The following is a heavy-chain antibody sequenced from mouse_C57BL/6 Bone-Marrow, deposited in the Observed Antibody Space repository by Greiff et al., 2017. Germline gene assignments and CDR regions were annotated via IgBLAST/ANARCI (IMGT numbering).Heavy chain of an antibody. CDR1: GYTFTSYG. J-gene: IGHJ3*01. CDR3: ARDYYGSSAWFAY. Sequence: EVKVEESGAELVRPGSSVKMSCKTSGYTFTSYGINWVKQRPGQGLEWIGYIYIGNGYTEYNEKFKGKATLTSDTYSSTAYMQLSSLTSEASAIYFCARDYYGSSAWFAYWGQGTLVTVSA. CDR2: IYIGNGYT. D-gene: IGHD1-1*01. V-gene: IGHV1-58*01.